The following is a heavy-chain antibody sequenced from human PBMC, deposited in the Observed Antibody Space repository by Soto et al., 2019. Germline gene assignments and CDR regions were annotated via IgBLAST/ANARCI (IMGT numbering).Heavy chain of an antibody. J-gene: IGHJ6*02. CDR3: ASLYCGGDSQDYYYYGMDV. CDR1: GGSISSGGYY. D-gene: IGHD2-21*02. Sequence: QVQLQESGPGLVKPSQTLSLTCTVSGGSISSGGYYWSWIRQHPGKGLEWIGYIYYSGSTYYNPSLKSRVTISVDTSKNQFSLKLSAVTAADTAVYYCASLYCGGDSQDYYYYGMDVWGQGTTVTVSS. CDR2: IYYSGST. V-gene: IGHV4-31*03.